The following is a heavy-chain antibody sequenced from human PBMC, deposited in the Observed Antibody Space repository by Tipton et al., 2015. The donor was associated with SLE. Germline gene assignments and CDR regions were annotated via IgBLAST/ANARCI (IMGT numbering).Heavy chain of an antibody. J-gene: IGHJ4*02. CDR2: ISWDGGST. V-gene: IGHV3-43D*03. D-gene: IGHD6-13*01. Sequence: SLRLSCAASGFTFDDYAMHWVRQAPGKGLEWVSLISWDGGSTYYADSVKGRFTISRDNSKNSLYLQMNSLRAEDTALYYCAKGGGSSSSWYYFDYWGQGTLVTVSS. CDR3: AKGGGSSSSWYYFDY. CDR1: GFTFDDYA.